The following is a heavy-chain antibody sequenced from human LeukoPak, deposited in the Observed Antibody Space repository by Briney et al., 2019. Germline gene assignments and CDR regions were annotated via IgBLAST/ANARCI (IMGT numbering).Heavy chain of an antibody. Sequence: GGSLRLSCAASGFTFSSSGMHWVRQAPGKGLEWVAIIWFDGTTKYYADSVRGRFTISRDNSKNTLYLQMNSLRVEDTAVYYCARDRDSSSWGFFDYWGQGTLVTVSS. V-gene: IGHV3-33*01. J-gene: IGHJ4*02. CDR2: IWFDGTTK. CDR1: GFTFSSSG. CDR3: ARDRDSSSWGFFDY. D-gene: IGHD6-13*01.